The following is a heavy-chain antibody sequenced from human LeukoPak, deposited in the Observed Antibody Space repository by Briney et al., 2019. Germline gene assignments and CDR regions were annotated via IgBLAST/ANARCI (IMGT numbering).Heavy chain of an antibody. CDR1: GFTFSRYD. CDR3: ARARSPTLGYFDL. Sequence: GGSLRLSCAASGFTFSRYDMHWVRQGTGKDLEWVSGIGIAGDTYYLGSVKGRFTVSRENAQNSLYLQMNSLRAGDTAVYYCARARSPTLGYFDLWGRGTLVTVSS. D-gene: IGHD1-26*01. V-gene: IGHV3-13*01. J-gene: IGHJ2*01. CDR2: IGIAGDT.